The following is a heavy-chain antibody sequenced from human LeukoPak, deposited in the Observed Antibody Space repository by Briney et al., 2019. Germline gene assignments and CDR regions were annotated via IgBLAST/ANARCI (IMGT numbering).Heavy chain of an antibody. CDR2: IAYSRYT. Sequence: SGTLSLTCTVSGVSISSSNSYWGCIRQPPGKGLEWIGNIAYSRYTYYKASLKSQVYIYINTSKNQFSLRLTSVTAADPYVYYCARRRGYYFDYWGEGSLVTVSS. CDR3: ARRRGYYFDY. V-gene: IGHV4-39*01. J-gene: IGHJ4*02. CDR1: GVSISSSNSY.